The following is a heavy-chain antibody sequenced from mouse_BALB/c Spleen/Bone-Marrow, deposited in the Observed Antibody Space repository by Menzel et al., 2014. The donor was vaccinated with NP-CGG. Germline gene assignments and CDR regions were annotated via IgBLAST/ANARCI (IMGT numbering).Heavy chain of an antibody. CDR1: GYSFTDFI. Sequence: VQLQQSGPELVKPGTSVKISCKASGYSFTDFIMVWVKQSHGKSLERIGNINPYSGTTTYNLKFKGKATLTVDKSSSTAYMQLSSLTSEDSAVYYCTRSEGMDYWGQGTSVTVSS. V-gene: IGHV1-39*01. CDR2: INPYSGTT. J-gene: IGHJ4*01. CDR3: TRSEGMDY.